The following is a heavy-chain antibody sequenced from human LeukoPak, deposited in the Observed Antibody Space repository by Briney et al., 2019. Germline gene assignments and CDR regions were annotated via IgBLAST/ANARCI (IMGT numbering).Heavy chain of an antibody. CDR2: IYYSGST. Sequence: PSETLSLTCTLSGGSISSGGSYWSWIRQHPGKGLEWLGYIYYSGSTSYNPSLKSRVTISVDTSKNQFSLKLSSVTAADTAVYYCARDGDYGGNYYYYGMDVWGQGTTVTVSS. D-gene: IGHD4-23*01. CDR1: GGSISSGGSY. J-gene: IGHJ6*02. V-gene: IGHV4-31*03. CDR3: ARDGDYGGNYYYYGMDV.